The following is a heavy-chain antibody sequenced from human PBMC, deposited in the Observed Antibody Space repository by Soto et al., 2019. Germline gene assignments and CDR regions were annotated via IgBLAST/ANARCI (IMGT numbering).Heavy chain of an antibody. D-gene: IGHD3-10*01. V-gene: IGHV1-69*06. CDR1: GGTFNGYG. CDR2: TVPVCATS. J-gene: IGHJ3*01. Sequence: QVQLVQSGAVVKKPGSSVEVSCKASGGTFNGYGISWVRQAPGQGLEWMGGTVPVCATSKYAPRFQGRVTITADKSTSTAYMELSSVRSEDTAIYFCARGVSNSGAYYTGPSAYDLWGQGTLVIVSS. CDR3: ARGVSNSGAYYTGPSAYDL.